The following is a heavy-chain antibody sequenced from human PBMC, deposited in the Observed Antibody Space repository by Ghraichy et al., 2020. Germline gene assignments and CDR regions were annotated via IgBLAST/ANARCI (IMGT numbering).Heavy chain of an antibody. Sequence: PETLSLTCTVSGGSMSTSADYWGWIRQPPGKRLEWIGSIYNSVSTHYNPSLRSRVTISVDPSKDQFSLRLTSVTASDTAAYYCARNKTGSLSGWFDPWGPGLLVTVSS. V-gene: IGHV4-39*01. D-gene: IGHD6-6*01. CDR1: GGSMSTSADY. J-gene: IGHJ5*02. CDR2: IYNSVST. CDR3: ARNKTGSLSGWFDP.